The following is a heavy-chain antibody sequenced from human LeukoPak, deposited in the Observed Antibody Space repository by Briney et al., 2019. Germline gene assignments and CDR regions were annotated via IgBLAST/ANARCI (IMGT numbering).Heavy chain of an antibody. CDR3: AKKPRDDDFWSGYYHTDY. CDR1: GFTFTNSA. J-gene: IGHJ4*02. CDR2: ISGSGGST. D-gene: IGHD3-3*01. V-gene: IGHV3-23*01. Sequence: QPGGSLRLSCASSGFTFTNSAMSWVRQAPGKGLEWVSAISGSGGSTYYADSVKGRFTISRDNSKNTLYLQMNSLRAEDTAVYYCAKKPRDDDFWSGYYHTDYWGQGTLVTVSS.